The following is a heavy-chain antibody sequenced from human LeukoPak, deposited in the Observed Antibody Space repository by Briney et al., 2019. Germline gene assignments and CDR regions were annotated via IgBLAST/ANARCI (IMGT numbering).Heavy chain of an antibody. D-gene: IGHD6-25*01. Sequence: EASVKVSCKASGYTFSDYYIHWVRQAPGQGLEWMGWINPNSGGTNYAQKFQGWVTMTRDTSITTAYMELSSPRSDDTAIYYCARERQNGLDVWGQGTTVTVSS. V-gene: IGHV1-2*04. CDR3: ARERQNGLDV. CDR1: GYTFSDYY. J-gene: IGHJ6*02. CDR2: INPNSGGT.